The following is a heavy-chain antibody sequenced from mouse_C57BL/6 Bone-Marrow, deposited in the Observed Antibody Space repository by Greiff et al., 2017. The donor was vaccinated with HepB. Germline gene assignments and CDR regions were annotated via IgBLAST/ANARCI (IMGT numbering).Heavy chain of an antibody. Sequence: ESGPGLVKPSQSLSLTCSVTGYSITSGYYWNWIRQFPGNKLEWMGYISYDGSNNYNPSLKNRISITRDTSKNQFFLKLNSVTTEDTATYYCARDIYYSNLAWFAYWGQGTLVTVSA. D-gene: IGHD2-5*01. J-gene: IGHJ3*01. V-gene: IGHV3-6*01. CDR2: ISYDGSN. CDR1: GYSITSGYY. CDR3: ARDIYYSNLAWFAY.